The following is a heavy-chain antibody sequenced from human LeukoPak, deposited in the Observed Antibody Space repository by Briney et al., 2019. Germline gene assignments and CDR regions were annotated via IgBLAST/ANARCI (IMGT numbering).Heavy chain of an antibody. CDR2: IYYSGST. V-gene: IGHV4-39*07. D-gene: IGHD6-13*01. Sequence: SETLSLTCTVSGGSISSSSYYWGWIRQPPGKGLEWIGSIYYSGSTNYNPSLKSRVTISVDTSKNQFSLNLTSVTAADTAVYYCARDSVALAAAGNYFDYWGQGTVVTVSS. CDR1: GGSISSSSYY. J-gene: IGHJ4*02. CDR3: ARDSVALAAAGNYFDY.